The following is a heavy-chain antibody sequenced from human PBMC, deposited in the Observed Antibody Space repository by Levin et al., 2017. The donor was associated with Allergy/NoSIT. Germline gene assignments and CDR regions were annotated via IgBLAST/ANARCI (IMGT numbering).Heavy chain of an antibody. D-gene: IGHD6-25*01. CDR1: GGSISSGAYH. J-gene: IGHJ4*02. V-gene: IGHV4-31*03. CDR2: IYSSGST. CDR3: ARNKALSSAGYFDY. Sequence: SETLSLTCTVSGGSISSGAYHWSWIRQHPGKSLEWIGYIYSSGSTYYNPSLKSRVTISLDTSKNQFSLKLTSVTAADTAVYYCARNKALSSAGYFDYWGQGTLVTVSS.